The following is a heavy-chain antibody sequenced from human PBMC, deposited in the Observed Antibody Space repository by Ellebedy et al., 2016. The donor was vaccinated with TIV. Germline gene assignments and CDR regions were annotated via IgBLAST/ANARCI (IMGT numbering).Heavy chain of an antibody. CDR2: IAANNGGT. Sequence: ASVKVSCKASGYTLSKYGISWVRQAPGQGLEWMGWIAANNGGTNFAQKFHGRVTLTSDTSTETAYMELRSLRSDDTAVYYCTSSVPGCSGGNCNYGRGYYLNYWGQGTLVTVSS. CDR1: GYTLSKYG. J-gene: IGHJ4*02. V-gene: IGHV1-18*01. CDR3: TSSVPGCSGGNCNYGRGYYLNY. D-gene: IGHD2-15*01.